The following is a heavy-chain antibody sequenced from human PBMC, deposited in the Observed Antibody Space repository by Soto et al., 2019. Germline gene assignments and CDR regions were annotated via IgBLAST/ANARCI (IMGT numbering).Heavy chain of an antibody. CDR2: IYYSGST. V-gene: IGHV4-31*03. Sequence: SETLALTCTVSGGSISSGGYYWSWIRQHPGKGLEWTGYIYYSGSTYYNPSLKSRVTISVDTSKNQFSLKLSSVTAADTAVYYCARDPSSGRVWFDPWGQATLVTVSS. CDR1: GGSISSGGYY. CDR3: ARDPSSGRVWFDP. D-gene: IGHD6-19*01. J-gene: IGHJ5*02.